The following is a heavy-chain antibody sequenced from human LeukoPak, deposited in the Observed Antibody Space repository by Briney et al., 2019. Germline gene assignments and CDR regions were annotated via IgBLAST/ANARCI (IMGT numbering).Heavy chain of an antibody. J-gene: IGHJ4*02. CDR1: GFTFSSYG. D-gene: IGHD4-11*01. CDR3: AKDRDYSVDY. V-gene: IGHV3-30*18. CDR2: ISYDGSNK. Sequence: PGRSLRLSCAASGFTFSSYGMHWVRQAPGKGLEWVAVISYDGSNKYYADSVKGRFTISRDNSKNTLYLQMNSLRAEDTAVYYCAKDRDYSVDYWGQGTLVTVSS.